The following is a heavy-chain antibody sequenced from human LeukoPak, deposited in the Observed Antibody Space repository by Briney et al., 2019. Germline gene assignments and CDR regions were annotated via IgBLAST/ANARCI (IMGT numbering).Heavy chain of an antibody. Sequence: SETLSLTCTVSGGSISTYYWSWIRQPPGKGLEWIGYIYYSGSTNYSPSLQSRVTISVDTSRNQFSLRLSSLTAADSTMYYCARSGTKTNGFDYWGQGTLVTVSS. V-gene: IGHV4-59*01. D-gene: IGHD2-8*01. J-gene: IGHJ4*02. CDR2: IYYSGST. CDR3: ARSGTKTNGFDY. CDR1: GGSISTYY.